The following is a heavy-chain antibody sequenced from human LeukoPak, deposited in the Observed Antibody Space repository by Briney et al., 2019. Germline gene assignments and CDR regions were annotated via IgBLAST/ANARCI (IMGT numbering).Heavy chain of an antibody. CDR1: GGTFNSFA. J-gene: IGHJ1*01. CDR3: ARMKYFDSTGYSHAEYFQH. D-gene: IGHD3-22*01. Sequence: SVKVSCKASGGTFNSFAISWVRQAPGQGLEWVGRIIPLLGTPDYAQKFQGRVTITSDKYTGTAYVELSSLRSEDTAMYYCARMKYFDSTGYSHAEYFQHWGQGTLVIVSS. V-gene: IGHV1-69*04. CDR2: IIPLLGTP.